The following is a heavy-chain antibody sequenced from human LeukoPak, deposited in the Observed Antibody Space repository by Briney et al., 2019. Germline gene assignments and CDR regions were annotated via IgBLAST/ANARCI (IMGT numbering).Heavy chain of an antibody. Sequence: PGGSLRLSCEASGFSFSSYWMDWVRQAPGKGLVWVSGINSDGRMTRYAESVKGRFTISRDNAKNTLYLQMNTLRAEDTAVYYCARVGSTDSPHAFDIWGQGTTVTVSS. D-gene: IGHD3-22*01. V-gene: IGHV3-74*01. CDR1: GFSFSSYW. CDR3: ARVGSTDSPHAFDI. J-gene: IGHJ3*02. CDR2: INSDGRMT.